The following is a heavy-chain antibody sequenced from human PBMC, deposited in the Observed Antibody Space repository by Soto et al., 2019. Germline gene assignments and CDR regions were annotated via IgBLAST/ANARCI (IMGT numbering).Heavy chain of an antibody. CDR3: ARMRRGSDYFDY. D-gene: IGHD6-25*01. J-gene: IGHJ4*02. CDR1: GSTFSSYS. CDR2: ISSSSSYI. V-gene: IGHV3-21*01. Sequence: GGSLRLSCAASGSTFSSYSMNWVRQAPGKGLEWVSSISSSSSYIYYADSVKGRFTISRDNAKNSLYLQMNSLRAEDTAVYYCARMRRGSDYFDYWGQGTLVTVSS.